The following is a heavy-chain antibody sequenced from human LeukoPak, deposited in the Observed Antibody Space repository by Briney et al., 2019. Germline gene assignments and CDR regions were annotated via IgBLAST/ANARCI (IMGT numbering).Heavy chain of an antibody. Sequence: SETLSLTCTVSGGSISSSSYYWGWIRQPPGKGLEWIGSIYYSGGTYYNPSLKSRVTISVDTSKNQFSLKLSSVTAADTAVYYCARDSERPYNWFDPWGQGTLVTVSS. CDR2: IYYSGGT. V-gene: IGHV4-39*02. CDR3: ARDSERPYNWFDP. CDR1: GGSISSSSYY. J-gene: IGHJ5*02.